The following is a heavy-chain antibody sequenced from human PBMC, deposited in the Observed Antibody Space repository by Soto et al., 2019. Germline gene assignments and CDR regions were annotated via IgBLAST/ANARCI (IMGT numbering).Heavy chain of an antibody. CDR3: ARDRLAAATSAPAYYYYGMDV. D-gene: IGHD2-15*01. V-gene: IGHV3-21*01. CDR2: ISISSRYI. Sequence: GGSLRLSCAASGFTFSGYSTNWVRQAPGKGLEWVSSISISSRYIFYADSVKGRFTISRDNAKNSLSLQMNSLRAADTAVYYCARDRLAAATSAPAYYYYGMDVWGQGTTVTVSS. J-gene: IGHJ6*02. CDR1: GFTFSGYS.